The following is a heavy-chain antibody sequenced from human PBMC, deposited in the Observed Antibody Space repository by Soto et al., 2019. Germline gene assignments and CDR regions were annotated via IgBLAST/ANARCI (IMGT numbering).Heavy chain of an antibody. Sequence: SETLSLTCTVSGGSISSGGHYWTWIRQHPGKGLEWIGYIYHSGGTYYSPSLKSRVTISVDTSENRFSLRLTSVTAADTAVYYCARGGDGFDLWGQGKMVTVSS. CDR3: ARGGDGFDL. CDR2: IYHSGGT. V-gene: IGHV4-31*03. J-gene: IGHJ3*01. CDR1: GGSISSGGHY.